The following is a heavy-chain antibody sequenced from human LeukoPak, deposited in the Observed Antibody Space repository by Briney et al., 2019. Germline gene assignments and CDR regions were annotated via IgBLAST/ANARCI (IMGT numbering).Heavy chain of an antibody. Sequence: SVKVSCKASGGTFNKYAIFWVRQAPGQGLEWMGGIIPIFDVADYAQKFQDRVTITADESTSIVYMELSSLTSEDTAVYYCARADRNSRKDRKSTSGRIMGGTTPEERGPFDDWGQGTLVIVSS. J-gene: IGHJ4*02. D-gene: IGHD1-26*01. CDR3: ARADRNSRKDRKSTSGRIMGGTTPEERGPFDD. CDR1: GGTFNKYA. V-gene: IGHV1-69*01. CDR2: IIPIFDVA.